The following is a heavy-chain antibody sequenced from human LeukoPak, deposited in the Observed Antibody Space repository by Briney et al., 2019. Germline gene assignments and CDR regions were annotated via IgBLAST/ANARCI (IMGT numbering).Heavy chain of an antibody. D-gene: IGHD1-26*01. J-gene: IGHJ4*02. CDR1: GYTFTGYY. Sequence: ASVKVSCKASGYTFTGYYMHWVRQAPGQGLEWMGWINPNSGGTNYAQKFQGRVTMTRDTSISTAYMELSRLRSDDTAVYYCARDLGGDGSYYGPIDYWGQGTLVTVSS. CDR2: INPNSGGT. CDR3: ARDLGGDGSYYGPIDY. V-gene: IGHV1-2*02.